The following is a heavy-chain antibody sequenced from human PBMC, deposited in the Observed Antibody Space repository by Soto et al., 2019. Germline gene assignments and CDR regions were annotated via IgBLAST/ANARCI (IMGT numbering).Heavy chain of an antibody. CDR2: IYYSGST. Sequence: QVQLQESGPGLVKPSQTLSLTCTVSGGSIISGGYYWSWIRQHPGKGLEWIGYIYYSGSTYYNPSLKSRVTISVDTSKNQFSLKLSSVTAADTAVYYCARVSGTMVRGVNFLSVDYWGQGTLVTVSS. D-gene: IGHD3-10*01. J-gene: IGHJ4*02. CDR1: GGSIISGGYY. V-gene: IGHV4-31*03. CDR3: ARVSGTMVRGVNFLSVDY.